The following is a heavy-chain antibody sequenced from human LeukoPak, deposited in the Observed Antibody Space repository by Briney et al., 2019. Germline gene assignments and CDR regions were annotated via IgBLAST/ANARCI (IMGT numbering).Heavy chain of an antibody. CDR2: ISYDGSNK. V-gene: IGHV3-30*18. CDR3: AKDRRQQLVSFFDY. J-gene: IGHJ4*02. D-gene: IGHD6-13*01. Sequence: QPGRSLRLSCAASGLTFGSYGMHWVRQAPGKGLECVAVISYDGSNKYYADSVKGRFTISRDTSKNTLYLEMNSLKAEDTAMYYCAKDRRQQLVSFFDYWGQGTLVTVSS. CDR1: GLTFGSYG.